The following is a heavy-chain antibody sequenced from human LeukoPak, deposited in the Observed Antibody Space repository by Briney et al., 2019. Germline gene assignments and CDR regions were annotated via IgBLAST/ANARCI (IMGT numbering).Heavy chain of an antibody. Sequence: SETLSLTCTVSGGSISSYYWSWIRQPPGKGLEWIGYIYYSGSTNYNPSLKSRVTISVDTSKNQFSLKLSSVTAADTAVYYCARDRISSGGRYYYYMDVWGKGTTVTVSS. D-gene: IGHD6-6*01. CDR2: IYYSGST. J-gene: IGHJ6*03. V-gene: IGHV4-59*01. CDR1: GGSISSYY. CDR3: ARDRISSGGRYYYYMDV.